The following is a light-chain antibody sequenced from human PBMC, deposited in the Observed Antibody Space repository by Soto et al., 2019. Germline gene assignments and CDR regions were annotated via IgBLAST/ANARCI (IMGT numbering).Light chain of an antibody. V-gene: IGKV1-5*03. CDR1: QSISSW. J-gene: IGKJ5*01. CDR3: QQYNSYSP. Sequence: DIQMTQSPSTLSASVGDRVTITCRTSQSISSWLAWYQQKPGKAPKLLIYSASDLESGVPSRFSGSGSGTEFTLTISSLQPDDFATYYCQQYNSYSPFGQGTRLEIK. CDR2: SAS.